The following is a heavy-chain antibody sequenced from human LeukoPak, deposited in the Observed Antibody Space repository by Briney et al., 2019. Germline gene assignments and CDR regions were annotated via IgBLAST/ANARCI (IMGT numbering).Heavy chain of an antibody. J-gene: IGHJ4*02. CDR3: ARAKGDLYSSSWYRSYYFDY. Sequence: SETLSLTCTVSGGSISGYYWSWIRQPPGKGLEWIGYIYYSGSTNYNPSLKSRVTISVDTSKNQFSLKLSSVTAADTAVYYCARAKGDLYSSSWYRSYYFDYWGQETLVTVSS. CDR2: IYYSGST. D-gene: IGHD6-13*01. CDR1: GGSISGYY. V-gene: IGHV4-59*01.